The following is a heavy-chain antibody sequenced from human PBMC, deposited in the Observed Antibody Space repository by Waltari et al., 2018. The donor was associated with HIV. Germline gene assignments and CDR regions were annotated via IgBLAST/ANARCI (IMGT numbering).Heavy chain of an antibody. Sequence: QLQLQESGPGLVKPSETLSLTCTVSGGPISSSSSSWGWTRHPPGKGLEWIGSIYYSGSTYYNPSLKSRVTISVDTSKNQFSLKLSSVTAADTAVYYCARDLITMIVGENAFDIWGQGTMVTVSS. V-gene: IGHV4-39*07. CDR3: ARDLITMIVGENAFDI. D-gene: IGHD3-22*01. CDR2: IYYSGST. J-gene: IGHJ3*02. CDR1: GGPISSSSSS.